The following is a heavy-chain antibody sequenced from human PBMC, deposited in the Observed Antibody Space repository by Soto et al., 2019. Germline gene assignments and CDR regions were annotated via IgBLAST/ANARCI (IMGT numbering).Heavy chain of an antibody. CDR2: ISGDGRTT. CDR1: GFIFRSYA. V-gene: IGHV3-23*01. J-gene: IGHJ4*02. D-gene: IGHD6-6*01. CDR3: AKRNGDSSSSDCRAIQY. Sequence: EVQLLESGGGLVQPGGSLRLSCAASGFIFRSYAMSWVRQAPGKGLEWVSVISGDGRTTDYADAVKGRFTISRDNSRDTLYLQVNSLRAEETAVYDCAKRNGDSSSSDCRAIQYWGQGTLVTVSS.